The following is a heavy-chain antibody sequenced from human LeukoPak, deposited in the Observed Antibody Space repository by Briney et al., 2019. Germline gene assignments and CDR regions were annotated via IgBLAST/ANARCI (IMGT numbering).Heavy chain of an antibody. V-gene: IGHV1-2*02. CDR1: GCTFTGHY. CDR2: VKPNSGGT. CDR3: ARDNYGIGDY. J-gene: IGHJ4*02. Sequence: ASVHVSCKASGCTFTGHYIHGLRQPPAQEREWMGWVKPNSGGTNYAQKFQGRVTMTRETSITTAYMDLSSLRSDDTAVYYCARDNYGIGDYWGQGTLVTVSS. D-gene: IGHD4-11*01.